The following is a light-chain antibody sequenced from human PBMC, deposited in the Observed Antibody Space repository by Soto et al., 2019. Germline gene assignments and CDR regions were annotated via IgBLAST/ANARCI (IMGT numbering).Light chain of an antibody. CDR2: DAS. CDR1: QSINNW. V-gene: IGKV1-5*01. J-gene: IGKJ1*01. Sequence: DIQMTQSPSTLSASVADRVAITCRTSQSINNWLAWYQQKPGKAPKLLIYDASSLESGVPSRFSGSGAGTEFTLTISSLQPEDFATYYCQQYSVYWTFGQGTKVDIK. CDR3: QQYSVYWT.